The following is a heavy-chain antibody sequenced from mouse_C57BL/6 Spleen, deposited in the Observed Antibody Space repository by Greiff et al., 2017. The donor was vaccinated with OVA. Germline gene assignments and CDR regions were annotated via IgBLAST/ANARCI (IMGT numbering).Heavy chain of an antibody. J-gene: IGHJ4*01. D-gene: IGHD1-1*01. V-gene: IGHV5-16*01. CDR1: GFTFSDYY. CDR3: SRGKSYGSSYAMDY. Sequence: EVQLVEPEGGLVQPGSSMKLSCTASGFTFSDYYMAWVRQVPEKGLEWVANINYDGSSTYYLDSLKSRFIITRDNATNILYLQMSSLTSEDTAAYYCSRGKSYGSSYAMDYWGQGTSVTVSS. CDR2: INYDGSST.